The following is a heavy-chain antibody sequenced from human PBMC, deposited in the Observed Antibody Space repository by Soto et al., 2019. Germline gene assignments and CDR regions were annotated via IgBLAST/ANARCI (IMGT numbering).Heavy chain of an antibody. CDR3: VRERGLSSFYGMDV. CDR2: LSVTGGGP. V-gene: IGHV3-23*01. J-gene: IGHJ6*02. CDR1: GFSFSSYD. D-gene: IGHD3-10*01. Sequence: EVRLLESGGGLVQPGGSLRLSCAASGFSFSSYDMTWVRQAPGQGLEWVSSLSVTGGGPYYADSVRGRFTISRDNAGNSLYLQMNSLRAEDSAVYYCVRERGLSSFYGMDVWGQGTTVTVSS.